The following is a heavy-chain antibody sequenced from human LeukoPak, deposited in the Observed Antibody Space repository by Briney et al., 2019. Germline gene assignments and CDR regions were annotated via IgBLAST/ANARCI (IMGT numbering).Heavy chain of an antibody. Sequence: SETLSLTCTVSGGSISSGGYYWSWIRQPPGKGLEWIGYIYHSGSTYYNPSLKSRVTISVDRSKNQFSLKLSSVTAADTAVYYCARVDDSSGYTFDYWGQGTLVTVSS. D-gene: IGHD3-22*01. J-gene: IGHJ4*02. CDR1: GGSISSGGYY. CDR2: IYHSGST. V-gene: IGHV4-30-2*01. CDR3: ARVDDSSGYTFDY.